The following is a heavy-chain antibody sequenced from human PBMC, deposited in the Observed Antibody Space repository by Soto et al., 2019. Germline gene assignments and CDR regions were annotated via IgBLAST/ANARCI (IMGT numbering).Heavy chain of an antibody. CDR1: GFNFSAYG. V-gene: IGHV3-30*03. D-gene: IGHD1-26*01. CDR3: RVGVAD. CDR2: LSFDPSMK. Sequence: QVQLVESGGGVVQPGRSLRLSCAASGFNFSAYGMHWVRQAPGTGLELVALLSFDPSMKYYADSVKGRFTISRETSRNTLYLQLNSLRVEDTAVYYCRVGVADWGQGTRVTVSS. J-gene: IGHJ4*02.